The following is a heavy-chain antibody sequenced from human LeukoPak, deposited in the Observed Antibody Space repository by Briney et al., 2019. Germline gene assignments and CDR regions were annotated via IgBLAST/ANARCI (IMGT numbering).Heavy chain of an antibody. CDR3: ARDQGSGYQLLDLNYYYMDV. D-gene: IGHD2-2*02. J-gene: IGHJ6*03. CDR2: ISTYNGDT. Sequence: ASVKVSCKASGYPFTTYGIDWVRQAPGQGLEWMGWISTYNGDTNYAQKFQGRVTMTTDTSTNTAYIELRSLTSDDTAVYYCARDQGSGYQLLDLNYYYMDVWGKGTTVTVSS. CDR1: GYPFTTYG. V-gene: IGHV1-18*01.